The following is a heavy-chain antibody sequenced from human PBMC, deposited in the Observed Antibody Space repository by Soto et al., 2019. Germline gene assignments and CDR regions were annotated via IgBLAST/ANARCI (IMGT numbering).Heavy chain of an antibody. CDR3: ARSVRFLEWFRSYYYYYGMDV. CDR1: GGSISSSSYY. D-gene: IGHD3-3*01. CDR2: IYYSGST. Sequence: PSETLSLTCTVSGGSISSSSYYWGWIRQPPGKGLEWIGSIYYSGSTYYNPSLKSRVTISVDTSKNQFSLKPSSVTAADTAVYYCARSVRFLEWFRSYYYYYGMDVWGQGTTVTVSS. V-gene: IGHV4-39*01. J-gene: IGHJ6*02.